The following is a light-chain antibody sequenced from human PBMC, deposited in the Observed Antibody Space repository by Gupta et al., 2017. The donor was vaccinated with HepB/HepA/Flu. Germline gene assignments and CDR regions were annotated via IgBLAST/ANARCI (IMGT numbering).Light chain of an antibody. Sequence: IVLTQSPATLSLSPGQRATLSCRASQSVSSYLAWYQQRPGQAPRLLIYGASTRATGIPARFSGSGSGTDFTLTISSLEPEDFAVYYCQQRSNWPVTFGPGTKVDLK. V-gene: IGKV3-11*01. CDR3: QQRSNWPVT. J-gene: IGKJ3*01. CDR1: QSVSSY. CDR2: GAS.